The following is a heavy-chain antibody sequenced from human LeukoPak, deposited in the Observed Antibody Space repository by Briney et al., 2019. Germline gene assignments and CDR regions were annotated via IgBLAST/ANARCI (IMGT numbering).Heavy chain of an antibody. CDR1: GFTFRHYA. CDR3: ARARGAYLRY. D-gene: IGHD3-16*01. Sequence: GGSLRLSCATSGFTFRHYAMHWLRQAPGKRLEWLAVVSYDGAKIYYSDSVKGRFAISRDNANSTLYLQMNNLTSDDTALYYCARARGAYLRYWGQGTLVTVSS. J-gene: IGHJ4*02. CDR2: VSYDGAKI. V-gene: IGHV3-30*09.